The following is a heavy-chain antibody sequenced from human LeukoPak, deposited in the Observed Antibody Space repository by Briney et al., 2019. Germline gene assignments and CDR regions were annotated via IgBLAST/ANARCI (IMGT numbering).Heavy chain of an antibody. CDR3: ARDPYSGGYGDYYYYYMDV. CDR1: GFTFSSYN. Sequence: GGSLRLSCAASGFTFSSYNMNWVRQAPGKGLEWVSSITSSSSYIYYADSVKGRFTISRDNAKNSLYLQINSLRAEDTAVYYCARDPYSGGYGDYYYYYMDVWGKGTMVTISS. D-gene: IGHD1-26*01. CDR2: ITSSSSYI. V-gene: IGHV3-21*01. J-gene: IGHJ6*03.